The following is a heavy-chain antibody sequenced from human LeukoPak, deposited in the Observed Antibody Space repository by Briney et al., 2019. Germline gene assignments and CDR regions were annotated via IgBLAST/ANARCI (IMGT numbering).Heavy chain of an antibody. CDR2: IYTSRST. V-gene: IGHV4-4*07. Sequence: SETLSLTCTASGGSISSYYWSWIRQPAGKGLEWIGRIYTSRSTNYNPSLKSRVTMSVDTSKNPFSLKLSSVTAADTAVYYCARRTWEYYLDVWGKGTTVTVSS. D-gene: IGHD1-26*01. J-gene: IGHJ6*03. CDR3: ARRTWEYYLDV. CDR1: GGSISSYY.